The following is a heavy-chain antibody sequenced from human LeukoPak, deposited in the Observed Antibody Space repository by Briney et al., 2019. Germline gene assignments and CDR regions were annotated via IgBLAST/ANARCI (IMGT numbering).Heavy chain of an antibody. CDR1: GGCSTSYY. CDR3: ERGDRPAYYHFLV. V-gene: IGHV4-4*07. D-gene: IGHD1-26*01. CDR2: IHTSGIT. Sequence: PSETLSLTCTISGGCSTSYYGTWIRQPAGKGLEWIGHIHTSGITNYNPSLRSRVTMSIDMSKNQFSLKLSSVTAADTGVYYCERGDRPAYYHFLVWRQGTTVTVSS. J-gene: IGHJ6*02.